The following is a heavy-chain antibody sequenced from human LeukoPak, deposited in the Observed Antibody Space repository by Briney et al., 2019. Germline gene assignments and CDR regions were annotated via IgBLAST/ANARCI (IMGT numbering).Heavy chain of an antibody. CDR1: GYTFTSYY. Sequence: ASVKVSCKAPGYTFTSYYIHWVRQAPGQGLEWMGIINPSAGTTNYAQKFQDRVTMTGDTSTSRVYMELSSLTSDGTAVYYCTRVRDSSWGSTSFDYWGQGTLVIVSS. D-gene: IGHD6-13*01. CDR2: INPSAGTT. V-gene: IGHV1-46*01. CDR3: TRVRDSSWGSTSFDY. J-gene: IGHJ4*02.